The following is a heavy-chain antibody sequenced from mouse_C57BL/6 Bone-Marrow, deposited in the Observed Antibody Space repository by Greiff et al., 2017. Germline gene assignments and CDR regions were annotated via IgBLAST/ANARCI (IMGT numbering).Heavy chain of an antibody. CDR3: ARDSYDYDGDYYAMDY. J-gene: IGHJ4*01. CDR1: GYTFTSYW. CDR2: IDPSDSYT. V-gene: IGHV1-50*01. D-gene: IGHD2-4*01. Sequence: QVQLKQPGAELVKPGASVKLSCKASGYTFTSYWMQWVKQRPGQGLEWIGEIDPSDSYTTYNQKFKGKATLTVDTSSSTAYMQLSSLTSEDSAVYYCARDSYDYDGDYYAMDYWGQGTSVTVSS.